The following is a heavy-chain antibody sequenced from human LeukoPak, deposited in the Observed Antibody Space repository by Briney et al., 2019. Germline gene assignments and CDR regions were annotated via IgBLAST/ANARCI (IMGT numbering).Heavy chain of an antibody. Sequence: GASVKVSCKASGYTFTSYGISWVRQAPGQGLEWMGWISAYNGNTNYAQKLQGRVTMTTDTSTSTAYMELRSLRSDDTAVYYCAIYCSGGSCYPARWFDPWGQGTLVTVSS. J-gene: IGHJ5*02. D-gene: IGHD2-15*01. CDR3: AIYCSGGSCYPARWFDP. CDR2: ISAYNGNT. V-gene: IGHV1-18*04. CDR1: GYTFTSYG.